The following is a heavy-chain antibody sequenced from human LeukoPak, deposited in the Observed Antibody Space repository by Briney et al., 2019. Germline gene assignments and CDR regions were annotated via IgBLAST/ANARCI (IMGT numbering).Heavy chain of an antibody. V-gene: IGHV4-39*01. J-gene: IGHJ4*02. D-gene: IGHD3-10*01. CDR1: GGSVSSTTYH. Sequence: SETLSLTCTVSGGSVSSTTYHWSWIRQPPGKGLEWIASINYSGSTYYNPSLKSRVTISVDTSENQFSLKLSSVTAADTAVYYCARYVVYGSGKYYFDYWGQGTLVTVSS. CDR2: INYSGST. CDR3: ARYVVYGSGKYYFDY.